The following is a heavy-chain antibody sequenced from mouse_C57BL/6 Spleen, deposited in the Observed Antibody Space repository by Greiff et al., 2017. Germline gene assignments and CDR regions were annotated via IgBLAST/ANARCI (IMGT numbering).Heavy chain of an antibody. CDR1: GFTFSSYA. Sequence: EVKLVESGGGLVKPGGSLKLSCAASGFTFSSYAMSWVRQTPEKRLEWVATISDGGSYTYYPDNVKGRFTISRDNAKNNLYLQMSHLKSEDTAMXYCARDLDGTGFDYWGQGTTLTVSS. CDR2: ISDGGSYT. D-gene: IGHD4-1*01. CDR3: ARDLDGTGFDY. V-gene: IGHV5-4*01. J-gene: IGHJ2*01.